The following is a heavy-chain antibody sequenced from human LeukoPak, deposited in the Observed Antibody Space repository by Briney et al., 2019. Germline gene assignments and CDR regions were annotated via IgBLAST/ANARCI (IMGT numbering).Heavy chain of an antibody. CDR1: GGTFSSYA. D-gene: IGHD3-16*02. J-gene: IGHJ5*02. V-gene: IGHV1-69*06. CDR2: IIPIFGTA. Sequence: SVKVSCKASGGTFSSYAISWVRQAPGQGLEWMGGIIPIFGTANYAQKFQGRVTITADKSTSTAYMELSSLRSEDTAVYYCARTFGGVIVPNWFDPWGQGTLVTVSS. CDR3: ARTFGGVIVPNWFDP.